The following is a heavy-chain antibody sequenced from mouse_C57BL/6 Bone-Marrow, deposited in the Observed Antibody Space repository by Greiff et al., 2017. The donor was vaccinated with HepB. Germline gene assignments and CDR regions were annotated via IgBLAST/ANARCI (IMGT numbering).Heavy chain of an antibody. CDR1: GYTFTSYW. V-gene: IGHV1-61*01. J-gene: IGHJ2*01. D-gene: IGHD1-1*01. Sequence: VQLQQPGAELVRPGSSVKLSCKASGYTFTSYWMDWVKQRPGQGLEWIGNIYPSDSETHYNQKFKDKATLTVDKSSSTAYMQLSSLTSEDSAVYYCARGLRSLYFDYWGQGTTLTVSS. CDR2: IYPSDSET. CDR3: ARGLRSLYFDY.